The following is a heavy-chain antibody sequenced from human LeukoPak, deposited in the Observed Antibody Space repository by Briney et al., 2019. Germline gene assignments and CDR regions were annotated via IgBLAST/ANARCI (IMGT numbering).Heavy chain of an antibody. Sequence: ASVKVSCKASGYTFTGYYMHWVRQAPGQGLEWMEWINPNSGGTNYAQKFQGWVTMTRDTSISTAYMELSRLRSDDTAVYYCARERDLAVADAGAFDIWGQGTMVTVSS. J-gene: IGHJ3*02. V-gene: IGHV1-2*04. CDR3: ARERDLAVADAGAFDI. D-gene: IGHD6-19*01. CDR2: INPNSGGT. CDR1: GYTFTGYY.